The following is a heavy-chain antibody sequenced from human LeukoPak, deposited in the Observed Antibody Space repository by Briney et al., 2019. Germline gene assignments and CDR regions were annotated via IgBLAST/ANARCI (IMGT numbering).Heavy chain of an antibody. CDR3: ARGPNNSGGGNSGSAWFDP. CDR2: ISAYNGNT. J-gene: IGHJ5*02. CDR1: GYTFTSYG. Sequence: ASVKVSCKASGYTFTSYGISWVRQAPGQGLEWMGWISAYNGNTNYAQKLQGRVTMTTDKSTRTAYMELRRLRCEETAGYYCARGPNNSGGGNSGSAWFDPWGQGTLVTVSS. D-gene: IGHD4-23*01. V-gene: IGHV1-18*01.